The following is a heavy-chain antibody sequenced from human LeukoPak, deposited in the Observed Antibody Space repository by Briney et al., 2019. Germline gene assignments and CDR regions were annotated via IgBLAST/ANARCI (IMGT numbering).Heavy chain of an antibody. J-gene: IGHJ4*02. CDR2: IIPIFGTA. D-gene: IGHD5-18*01. CDR3: ARGYSYGYPFDY. Sequence: GGSLRLSCAASGFTFSSYAISWVRQAPGQGLEWMGGIIPIFGTANYAQKFQGRVTITADESTSTAYMELSSLRSEDTAVYYCARGYSYGYPFDYWGQGTLVTVSS. V-gene: IGHV1-69*01. CDR1: GFTFSSYA.